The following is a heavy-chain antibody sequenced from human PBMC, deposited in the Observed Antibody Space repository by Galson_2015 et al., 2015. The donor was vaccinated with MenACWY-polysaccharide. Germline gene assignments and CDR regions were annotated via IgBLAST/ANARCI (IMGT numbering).Heavy chain of an antibody. CDR1: GYTFTSHP. CDR3: ARDWETGSYYES. J-gene: IGHJ5*02. V-gene: IGHV1-3*01. CDR2: INAGNGHT. Sequence: SVKVSCKASGYTFTSHPLHWVRQAPGQRFEWMGWINAGNGHTKYSQHFQGRVTITRNTSANIVFMELNSLRNEDTAVYYCARDWETGSYYESWGQGTLVTVSS. D-gene: IGHD1-26*01.